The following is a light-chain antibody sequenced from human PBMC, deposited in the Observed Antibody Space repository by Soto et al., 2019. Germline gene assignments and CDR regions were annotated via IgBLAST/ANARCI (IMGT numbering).Light chain of an antibody. CDR2: GNS. V-gene: IGLV1-40*01. J-gene: IGLJ3*02. Sequence: QAVVTQPPSVSGAPGQRVTISCTESSSNIGAGYDVHWYQQLPGTAPKLLIYGNSNRPSGVPDRFSGSKSGTSASLAITGIQAEDEADYYCQSYDSSLSGWVLGGGTKLTVL. CDR3: QSYDSSLSGWV. CDR1: SSNIGAGYD.